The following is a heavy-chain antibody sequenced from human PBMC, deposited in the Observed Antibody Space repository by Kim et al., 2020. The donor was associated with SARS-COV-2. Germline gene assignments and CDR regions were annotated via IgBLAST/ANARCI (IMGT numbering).Heavy chain of an antibody. CDR2: IFSGGST. J-gene: IGHJ4*02. D-gene: IGHD3-22*01. Sequence: GGSLRLSCAASGFTVRSNYMNWVRQAPGRGLEWVSVIFSGGSTYYADSVKGRFSISRDNSKNTLYLQMNSLRAEDTAVYYCARGGDSSGYYYADYWGQG. CDR3: ARGGDSSGYYYADY. CDR1: GFTVRSNY. V-gene: IGHV3-66*01.